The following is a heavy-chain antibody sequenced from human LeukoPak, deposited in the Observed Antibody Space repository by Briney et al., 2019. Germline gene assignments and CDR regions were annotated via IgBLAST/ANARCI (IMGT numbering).Heavy chain of an antibody. J-gene: IGHJ4*02. CDR2: IWYEGRNK. D-gene: IGHD1-26*01. V-gene: IGHV3-33*08. CDR1: GFTFSSYG. CDR3: ARAPTSYYYFDY. Sequence: GGSLRLSCAASGFTFSSYGMHWVRQAPGKGLEGVAVIWYEGRNKFYADSVKGRFTISRDNSKNTLYLQMNSLRAEDTAVYYCARAPTSYYYFDYWGQGTLVTVSS.